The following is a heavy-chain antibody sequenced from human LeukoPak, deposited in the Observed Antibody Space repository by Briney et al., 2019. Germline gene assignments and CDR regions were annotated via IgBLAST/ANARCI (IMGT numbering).Heavy chain of an antibody. CDR3: ARDPGPEGY. V-gene: IGHV4-38-2*02. Sequence: PSETLSLTCTVSGYSISSAYYWGWIRQPPGKGLEWIGSIYHSGSTYYNPSLKSRVTISVDTSKNQFSLKLSSVTAADTAVYYCARDPGPEGYWGQGTLVTVSS. CDR1: GYSISSAYY. CDR2: IYHSGST. D-gene: IGHD1-14*01. J-gene: IGHJ4*02.